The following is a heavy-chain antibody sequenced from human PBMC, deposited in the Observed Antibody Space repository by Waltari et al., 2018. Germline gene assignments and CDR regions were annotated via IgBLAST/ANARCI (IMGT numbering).Heavy chain of an antibody. J-gene: IGHJ4*02. D-gene: IGHD2-15*01. Sequence: EVQLVESGGGLVQPGGSLRLSCSGFGFSDYTMAWVRQAPGKGLGWVSGISNSGVMTSYADSVKGRFTISRDTSKNTLFLQMNGLRAEDTAIYYCASAPGPMVSAPFDYWGQGVLVTVSS. CDR3: ASAPGPMVSAPFDY. V-gene: IGHV3-23*04. CDR2: ISNSGVMT. CDR1: GFSDYT.